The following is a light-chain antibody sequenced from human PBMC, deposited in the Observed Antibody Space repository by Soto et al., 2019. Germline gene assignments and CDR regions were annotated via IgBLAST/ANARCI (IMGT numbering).Light chain of an antibody. J-gene: IGLJ2*01. CDR3: ASWDDDLNGLL. CDR2: SNN. V-gene: IGLV1-44*01. Sequence: QSVLTQPPSASGTPGQRVTISCSGIRSNIGSNFVNWYQQLPGTAPKLLIHSNNERPSGGPGRFSGSTSGTSASLAISGLQYDDEADYYCASWDDDLNGLLFGGGTKLTVL. CDR1: RSNIGSNF.